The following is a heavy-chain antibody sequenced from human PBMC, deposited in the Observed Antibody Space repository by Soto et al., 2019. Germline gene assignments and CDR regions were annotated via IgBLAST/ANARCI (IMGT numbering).Heavy chain of an antibody. CDR3: ARDPPIFNLEWFHNDAFDI. J-gene: IGHJ3*02. CDR2: IWYDGSNK. Sequence: GGSLRLSCAASGFTFSSYGMHWVRQAPGKGLEWVAVIWYDGSNKYYADSVKGRFTISRDNSKNTLYLQMNSLRAEDTAVYYCARDPPIFNLEWFHNDAFDIWGQGTMVTVSS. D-gene: IGHD3-3*01. V-gene: IGHV3-33*01. CDR1: GFTFSSYG.